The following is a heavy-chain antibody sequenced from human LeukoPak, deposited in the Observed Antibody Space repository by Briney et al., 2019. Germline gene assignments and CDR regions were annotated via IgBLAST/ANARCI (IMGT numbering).Heavy chain of an antibody. D-gene: IGHD6-19*01. J-gene: IGHJ4*02. CDR3: ARDPGYSSGWFYY. V-gene: IGHV3-21*01. Sequence: GGSLRFSCAASGFTFSSYSMNWVRQAPGKGLEWVSSISSSSSYIYYADSVKGRFTISRDNAKNSLYLQMNSLRAEDTALYYCARDPGYSSGWFYYWGQGTLVTVSS. CDR1: GFTFSSYS. CDR2: ISSSSSYI.